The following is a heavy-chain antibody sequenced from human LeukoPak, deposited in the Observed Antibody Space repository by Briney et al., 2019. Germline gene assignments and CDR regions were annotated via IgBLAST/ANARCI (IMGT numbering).Heavy chain of an antibody. V-gene: IGHV4-34*01. CDR3: ARGYNRGSYYNY. J-gene: IGHJ4*02. CDR1: GGSFSGNY. Sequence: PSETLSLTCVVYGGSFSGNYWSWIRQPPGKGLEWIGEINNSGSTNYNPSLKSRVTIPVDTSKNQFSLKLSSVTAADTAVYYCARGYNRGSYYNYWGQGTLVTVSS. D-gene: IGHD1-26*01. CDR2: INNSGST.